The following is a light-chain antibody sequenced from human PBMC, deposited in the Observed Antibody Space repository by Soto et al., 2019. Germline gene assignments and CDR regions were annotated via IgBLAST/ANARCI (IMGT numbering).Light chain of an antibody. Sequence: DIPMTQSPSTLSASVGDRVTITCRASQSINNWLAWYQQKPGKAPKLLIYKTSDLESGVPSRFSGSGFGTEFSLTISSLQPDDFATYYCQQYKSFSLTFGGGTRVEVK. CDR1: QSINNW. V-gene: IGKV1-5*03. CDR3: QQYKSFSLT. J-gene: IGKJ4*01. CDR2: KTS.